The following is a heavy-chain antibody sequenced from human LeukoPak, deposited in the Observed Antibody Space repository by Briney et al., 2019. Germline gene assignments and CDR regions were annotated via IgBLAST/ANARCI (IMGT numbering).Heavy chain of an antibody. J-gene: IGHJ4*02. Sequence: GGSLRLSCAASGFTFSSTSMNWVRQAPGKGLEWVSSISSSSSYIYYADSVKGRFTISRDNAKNSLYLQMNSLRAEDTAVYYCASCSGGSCYSGRIDYWGLGTLVTVSS. CDR3: ASCSGGSCYSGRIDY. CDR1: GFTFSSTS. V-gene: IGHV3-21*01. D-gene: IGHD2-15*01. CDR2: ISSSSSYI.